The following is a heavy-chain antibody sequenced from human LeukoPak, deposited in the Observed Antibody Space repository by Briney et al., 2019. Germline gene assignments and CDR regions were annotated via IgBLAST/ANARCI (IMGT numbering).Heavy chain of an antibody. J-gene: IGHJ4*02. D-gene: IGHD4-17*01. Sequence: ASVKVSCKASGYTFTSYGISWVRQAPGQGLEWMGWTSAYNGNTNYAQKLQGRVTMTTDTSTSTAYMELRSLRSDDTAVYYCAGDHDYGDSTAEGYFDYWGQGTLVTVSS. CDR2: TSAYNGNT. V-gene: IGHV1-18*01. CDR1: GYTFTSYG. CDR3: AGDHDYGDSTAEGYFDY.